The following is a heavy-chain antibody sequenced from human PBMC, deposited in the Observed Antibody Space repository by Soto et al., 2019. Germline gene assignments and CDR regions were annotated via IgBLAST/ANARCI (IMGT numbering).Heavy chain of an antibody. J-gene: IGHJ4*02. D-gene: IGHD3-16*01. CDR3: AKARGGIDY. CDR1: GFTFDDYG. CDR2: ISWDSGSI. V-gene: IGHV3-9*01. Sequence: EVQLVESGGGLVQPGRSLRLSCVGSGFTFDDYGMHWVRQAPGKGLEWVSGISWDSGSIGYAESVKGRFTISRDNAKSALYLQMNSRRTEDTALYYCAKARGGIDYWGQGTLVTVSS.